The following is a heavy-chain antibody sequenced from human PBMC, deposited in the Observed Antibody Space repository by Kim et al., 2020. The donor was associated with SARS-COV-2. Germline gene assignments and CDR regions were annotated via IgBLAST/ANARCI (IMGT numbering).Heavy chain of an antibody. V-gene: IGHV4-39*01. CDR3: AGIWFGDGYYYYYGMDV. Sequence: SETLSLTCTVSGGSISSSSYYWGWIRQPPGKGLEWIGSIYYSGSTYYNPSLKSRVTISVDTSKNQFSLKLSSVTAADTAVYYCAGIWFGDGYYYYYGMDVWGQGTTVTVSS. CDR1: GGSISSSSYY. J-gene: IGHJ6*02. D-gene: IGHD3-10*01. CDR2: IYYSGST.